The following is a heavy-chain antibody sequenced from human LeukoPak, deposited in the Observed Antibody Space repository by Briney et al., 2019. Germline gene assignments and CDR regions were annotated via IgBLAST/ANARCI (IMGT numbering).Heavy chain of an antibody. CDR3: ARDSSIAGSVHGEPFDY. Sequence: GASVKVSCTASGGTFSNYAISWVRQAPGQRLEWMGGIIPIFGTANYAQKFQGRVTITADESTGTAYMELNSLRSEDTAMYYCARDSSIAGSVHGEPFDYWGQGTLVTVSS. D-gene: IGHD1-26*01. CDR1: GGTFSNYA. J-gene: IGHJ4*02. CDR2: IIPIFGTA. V-gene: IGHV1-69*13.